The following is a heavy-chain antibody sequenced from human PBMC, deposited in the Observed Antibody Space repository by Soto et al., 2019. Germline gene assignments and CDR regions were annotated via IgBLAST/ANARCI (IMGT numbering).Heavy chain of an antibody. V-gene: IGHV4-59*08. D-gene: IGHD3-10*01. J-gene: IGHJ4*02. CDR1: GGSISSDY. CDR3: ARHDGSGITEY. Sequence: QVQLQESGPGLVKPSWTLSLTCTVSGGSISSDYWNWIRQPPGKGLEWIGYIHSGSTTYSASLRIGVTISVDTSKNQFSLKLSSVTAADTSVYFCARHDGSGITEYWGEGTQVPVSS. CDR2: IHSGST.